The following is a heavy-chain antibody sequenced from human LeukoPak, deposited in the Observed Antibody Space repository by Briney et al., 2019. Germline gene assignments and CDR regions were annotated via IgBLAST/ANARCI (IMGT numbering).Heavy chain of an antibody. J-gene: IGHJ6*03. CDR3: AKTYSSSRAHYYYYYYMDV. Sequence: GGSLRLSCAASGFTLSSHAIHWVRQAPGKGLEWVALISYDGNIKYYADSVKGRFTISRDNSKNTLSLQMNSLRAEDTAVYYCAKTYSSSRAHYYYYYYMDVWGKGTTVTISS. D-gene: IGHD6-13*01. V-gene: IGHV3-30*04. CDR1: GFTLSSHA. CDR2: ISYDGNIK.